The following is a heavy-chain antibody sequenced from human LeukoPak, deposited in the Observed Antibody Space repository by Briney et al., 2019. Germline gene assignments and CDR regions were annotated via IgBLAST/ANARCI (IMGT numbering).Heavy chain of an antibody. D-gene: IGHD4-17*01. CDR2: ISSSGNSI. CDR3: ARASPMTTVTTFNDY. J-gene: IGHJ4*02. Sequence: GGSLRLSCAASGFTFSSYCMNWVRQAPGKGLEWVSSISSSGNSIYYADSVKGRFTISRDNAKNSLFLQMNSLRAEDTAVYYCARASPMTTVTTFNDYWGQGTLVTVSS. V-gene: IGHV3-21*01. CDR1: GFTFSSYC.